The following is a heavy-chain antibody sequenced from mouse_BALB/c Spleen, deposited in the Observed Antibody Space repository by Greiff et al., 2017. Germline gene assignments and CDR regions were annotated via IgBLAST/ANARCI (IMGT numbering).Heavy chain of an antibody. J-gene: IGHJ2*01. CDR2: INPNNGGT. V-gene: IGHV1-18*01. CDR1: GYTFTDYN. Sequence: EVQRVESGPELVKPGASVKIPCKASGYTFTDYNMDWVKQSHGKSLEWIGDINPNNGGTIYNQKFKGKATLTVDKSSSTAYMQLNSLTSEDSAVYYCARDDYDGFAYWGQGTTLTVSS. CDR3: ARDDYDGFAY. D-gene: IGHD2-4*01.